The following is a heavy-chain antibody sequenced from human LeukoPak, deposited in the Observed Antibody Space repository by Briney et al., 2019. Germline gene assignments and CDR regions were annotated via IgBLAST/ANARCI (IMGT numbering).Heavy chain of an antibody. D-gene: IGHD4-17*01. V-gene: IGHV3-33*01. CDR2: IWYDGSNK. Sequence: GRSLRLSCAASGFTFSSYGMHWVRQAPGKGLEWVAVIWYDGSNKYYADSVKGRFTISRDNSKNTLYLQMNSLRAEDTAVYYCARVRRSVGYGDYFDYWGQGTLVTVSS. CDR1: GFTFSSYG. CDR3: ARVRRSVGYGDYFDY. J-gene: IGHJ4*02.